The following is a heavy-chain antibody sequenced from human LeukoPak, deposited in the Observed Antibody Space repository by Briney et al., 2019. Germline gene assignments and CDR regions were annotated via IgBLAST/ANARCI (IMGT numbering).Heavy chain of an antibody. CDR2: ISSSGSTI. D-gene: IGHD3-3*01. Sequence: GGSLRLSCAASGFTFSDYYMSWIRQAPGKGLEWVSYISSSGSTIYYADSVKGRFTISRDSAKNSLYLQMNSLRAEDTAVYYCAIAEWALLADYWGQGTLVTVSS. J-gene: IGHJ4*02. CDR1: GFTFSDYY. CDR3: AIAEWALLADY. V-gene: IGHV3-11*01.